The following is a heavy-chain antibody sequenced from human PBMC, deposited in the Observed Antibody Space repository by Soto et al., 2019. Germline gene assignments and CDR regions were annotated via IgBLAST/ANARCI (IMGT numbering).Heavy chain of an antibody. J-gene: IGHJ4*02. Sequence: QVQLQESGPGLVKPSQTLSLTCTVSGGSISSGGYYWSWIRQHPGKGLEWIGYIYYSGSTYYNPSLKSRVTISVDTSKNQFSLKLSSVTAADTAVYYCARVVEMATSPHVDYWGQGTLVTVSS. V-gene: IGHV4-31*03. D-gene: IGHD2-15*01. CDR3: ARVVEMATSPHVDY. CDR1: GGSISSGGYY. CDR2: IYYSGST.